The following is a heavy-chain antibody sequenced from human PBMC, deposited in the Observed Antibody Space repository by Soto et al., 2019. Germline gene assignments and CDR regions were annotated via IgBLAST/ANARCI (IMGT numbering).Heavy chain of an antibody. V-gene: IGHV3-33*01. CDR3: ARDLSGDYGALDT. Sequence: PGGSLRLSCAPSGFTFSSYGMHWARQAPGKGLEWVAVIWYDGSNKVYADSVKGRFTISRDNSKNTLYLQMNSLRAEDTAVYYCARDLSGDYGALDTWGKGTTVTVSS. CDR2: IWYDGSNK. J-gene: IGHJ6*04. CDR1: GFTFSSYG. D-gene: IGHD4-17*01.